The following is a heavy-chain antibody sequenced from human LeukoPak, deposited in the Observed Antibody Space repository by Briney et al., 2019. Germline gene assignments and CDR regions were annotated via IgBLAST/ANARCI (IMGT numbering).Heavy chain of an antibody. D-gene: IGHD3-10*01. CDR3: MRDRGSSGRSWFDP. CDR2: INPNSGAT. CDR1: GYSFIGHY. V-gene: IGHV1-2*02. J-gene: IGHJ5*02. Sequence: ASVKVSCKTSGYSFIGHYIHWVRQAPGQGLEWMGWINPNSGATKYSQTFQDRVTMTRDTSTSTVYMEVTGLTSDDTAVYYCMRDRGSSGRSWFDPWGQGTLVTVSS.